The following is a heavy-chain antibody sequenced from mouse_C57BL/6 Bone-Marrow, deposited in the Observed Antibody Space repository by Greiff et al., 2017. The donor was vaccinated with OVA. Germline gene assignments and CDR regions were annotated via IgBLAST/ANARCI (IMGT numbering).Heavy chain of an antibody. CDR1: GYTFTSYW. J-gene: IGHJ4*01. Sequence: QVQLQQPGAELVRPGTSVKLSCKASGYTFTSYWMHWVKQRPGQGLEWIGVIDPSDSYTNYNQKFKGKATLTVDTSSSTAYMQLSSLTSEDSAVYYCARSNWGYAMDYWGQGTSVIVSS. CDR2: IDPSDSYT. CDR3: ARSNWGYAMDY. D-gene: IGHD4-1*01. V-gene: IGHV1-59*01.